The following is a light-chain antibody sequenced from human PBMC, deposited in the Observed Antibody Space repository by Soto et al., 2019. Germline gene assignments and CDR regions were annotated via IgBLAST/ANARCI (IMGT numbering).Light chain of an antibody. Sequence: EIVLTQSPGTRSLSPGERATLSCRASQTVRDKYLAWYQQKPCQAPRLLMYDASSRATGLPDRSSGGGSGPDFTLTIRRLQHEDFAVYARQQLSSYTLTFCGGTKVDNK. CDR2: DAS. J-gene: IGKJ4*01. CDR3: QQLSSYTLT. V-gene: IGKV3-20*01. CDR1: QTVRDKY.